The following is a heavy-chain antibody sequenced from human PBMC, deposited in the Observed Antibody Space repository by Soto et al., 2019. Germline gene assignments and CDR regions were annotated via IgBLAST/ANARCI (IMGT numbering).Heavy chain of an antibody. J-gene: IGHJ4*02. D-gene: IGHD6-19*01. CDR2: ISSSSSYI. CDR1: GFTFSSYS. CDR3: ARMYSSGWYELDY. V-gene: IGHV3-21*01. Sequence: LSLTCAASGFTFSSYSMNWVRQAPRKGLEWVSSISSSSSYIYYADSVKGRFTISRDNAKNSLYLQMNSLRAEDTAVYYCARMYSSGWYELDYWGQGTLVTVS.